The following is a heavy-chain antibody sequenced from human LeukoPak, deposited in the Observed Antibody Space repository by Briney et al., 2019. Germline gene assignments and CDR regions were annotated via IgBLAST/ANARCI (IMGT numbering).Heavy chain of an antibody. CDR1: GYTLTELS. V-gene: IGHV1-8*03. D-gene: IGHD2-2*02. Sequence: ASVKVSCKVSGYTLTELSMHWVRQAPGKGLEWMGWMNPNSGNTGYAQKFQGRVTITRNTSISTAYMELSSLRSEDTAVYYCARGLNVVPAAIAGYYYMDVWGKGTTVTVSS. J-gene: IGHJ6*03. CDR3: ARGLNVVPAAIAGYYYMDV. CDR2: MNPNSGNT.